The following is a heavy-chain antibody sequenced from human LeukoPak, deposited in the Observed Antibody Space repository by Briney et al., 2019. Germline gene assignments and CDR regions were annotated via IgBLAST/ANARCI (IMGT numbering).Heavy chain of an antibody. D-gene: IGHD5-12*01. Sequence: ASVKVSCKASGYTFTSYYMHWVRQAPGQGLEWMGRINPNSGGTNYAQKFQGRVTMTRDTSISTAYMELSRLRSDDTAVYYCAREGYSGYRELDYWGQGTLVTVSS. J-gene: IGHJ4*02. V-gene: IGHV1-2*06. CDR2: INPNSGGT. CDR1: GYTFTSYY. CDR3: AREGYSGYRELDY.